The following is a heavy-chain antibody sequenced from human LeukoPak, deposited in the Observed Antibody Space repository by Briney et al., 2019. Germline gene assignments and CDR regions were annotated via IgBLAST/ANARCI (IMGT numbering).Heavy chain of an antibody. CDR2: ISWNGGSI. CDR1: GFTFDDYA. D-gene: IGHD6-13*01. J-gene: IGHJ4*02. CDR3: TKGAPQAPSSWPFDY. V-gene: IGHV3-9*01. Sequence: GRPLRLSCAASGFTFDDYAMHWVRQTAGKGLEYVSGISWNGGSIVYVDSVKGRFTIPRDNAKNSLYLQMNSLRAEDTAFYYCTKGAPQAPSSWPFDYWGQGTLVTVSS.